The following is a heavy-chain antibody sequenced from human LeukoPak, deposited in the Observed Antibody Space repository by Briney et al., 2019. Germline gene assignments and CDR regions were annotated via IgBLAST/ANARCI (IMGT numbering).Heavy chain of an antibody. CDR1: GFIFSSYG. Sequence: PGRSLRLSCVASGFIFSSYGIHWVRQAPGKGLEWVAVIWYDGSNKWYADSVKGRLTISRDNSKNTLYLQMNSLRAEDTAVYYCARERVTNYYGSGDYFDCWGQGRLVTVSS. CDR3: ARERVTNYYGSGDYFDC. V-gene: IGHV3-33*01. CDR2: IWYDGSNK. D-gene: IGHD3-10*01. J-gene: IGHJ4*02.